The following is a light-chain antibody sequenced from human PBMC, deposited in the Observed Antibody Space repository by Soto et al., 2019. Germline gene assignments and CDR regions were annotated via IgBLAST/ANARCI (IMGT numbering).Light chain of an antibody. V-gene: IGKV1-5*01. CDR2: DGS. J-gene: IGKJ1*01. Sequence: EIKMTQSPSTGXGSXRDSVTISXXXSQSISSWLAWYQQQTGNEPKVLIFDGSSLRVGVPSSFSGSGCGTEFTLTIINMQADDFATVYCQQYDSYSSRTFGQGTKVDIK. CDR3: QQYDSYSSRT. CDR1: QSISSW.